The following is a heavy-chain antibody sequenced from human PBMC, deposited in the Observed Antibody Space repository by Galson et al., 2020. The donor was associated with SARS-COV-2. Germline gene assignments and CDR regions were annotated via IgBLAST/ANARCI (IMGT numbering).Heavy chain of an antibody. Sequence: SLKISCAASGFTFDDYAMHWVRQAPGKGLEWVSGISWNSGSIGYADSVKGRFTISRDNAKNSLYLQMNSLRAEDTALYYCAKVSGYSDNDAFDIWGQGTMVTVSS. V-gene: IGHV3-9*01. CDR2: ISWNSGSI. D-gene: IGHD3-22*01. CDR1: GFTFDDYA. J-gene: IGHJ3*02. CDR3: AKVSGYSDNDAFDI.